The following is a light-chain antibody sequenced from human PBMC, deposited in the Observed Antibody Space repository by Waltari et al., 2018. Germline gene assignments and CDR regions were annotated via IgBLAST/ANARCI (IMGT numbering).Light chain of an antibody. CDR3: QQTYNTPRT. Sequence: DIQMTQSPSSLSASIRYRVTIACRASQNISNYLSWYQQRPGKVPKLLIYAASSLQSGVPSTFSGSGSGTDFTLTINSLQPEDFATYYCQQTYNTPRTFGQGTKVQIK. CDR1: QNISNY. J-gene: IGKJ1*01. CDR2: AAS. V-gene: IGKV1-39*01.